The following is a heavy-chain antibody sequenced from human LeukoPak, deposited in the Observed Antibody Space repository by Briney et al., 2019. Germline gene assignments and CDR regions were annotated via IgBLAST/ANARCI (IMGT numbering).Heavy chain of an antibody. Sequence: ASVTLSLTCTVSGGSISSYYWSWIRQPPGKGLEWIGYMYYSGSTNYNPSLKSRVTISVDTSKNQFSLKLSSVTAADTAEYYCATGGSEYSYGYLGFDYWGQGTLVTVSS. V-gene: IGHV4-59*01. D-gene: IGHD5-18*01. CDR3: ATGGSEYSYGYLGFDY. CDR2: MYYSGST. J-gene: IGHJ4*02. CDR1: GGSISSYY.